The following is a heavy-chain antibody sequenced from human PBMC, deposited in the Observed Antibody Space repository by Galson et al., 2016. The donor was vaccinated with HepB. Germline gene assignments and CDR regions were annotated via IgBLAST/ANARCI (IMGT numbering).Heavy chain of an antibody. V-gene: IGHV4-4*02. CDR3: ARFPRYEYNSSGYVWFDP. CDR1: GGSITENW. CDR2: IYHTGSI. D-gene: IGHD3-22*01. Sequence: SETLSLTCAVSGGSITENWRSWVRQSPGKGLEWIGEIYHTGSINYNPSLKTRVTISVDKSKNQFSLKLISMTAADTAVYFCARFPRYEYNSSGYVWFDPWGQGTRVTVSS. J-gene: IGHJ5*02.